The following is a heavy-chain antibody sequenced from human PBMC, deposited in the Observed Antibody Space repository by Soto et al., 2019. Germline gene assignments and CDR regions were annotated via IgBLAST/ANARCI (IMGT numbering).Heavy chain of an antibody. J-gene: IGHJ4*02. CDR1: GFTFSSYW. CDR2: INDDGNNI. V-gene: IGHV3-74*01. D-gene: IGHD3-16*01. CDR3: GRDGSDPPGEFVDY. Sequence: EVQLMESGGGLVQPGGSLRLSCAASGFTFSSYWMHWVRQAPGKGLVWVSRINDDGNNIAYAESVRGRFSISRDNAKNTGYLQMNRLRAEDTAVCYCGRDGSDPPGEFVDYWGQGTLVTVPS.